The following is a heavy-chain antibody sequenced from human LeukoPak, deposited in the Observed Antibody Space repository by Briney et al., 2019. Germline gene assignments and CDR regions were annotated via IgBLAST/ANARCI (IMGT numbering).Heavy chain of an antibody. CDR3: ASGYSSSWYYFDY. D-gene: IGHD6-13*01. CDR1: GFSVSSNY. CDR2: IYSGGNT. Sequence: SGGSLRLSCAASGFSVSSNYISWVRQAPGKGLEWVSVIYSGGNTYYADSVKGRFTISRDNSKNTLYLQINSLRGEDTAVYYCASGYSSSWYYFDYWGQGTLVTVSS. J-gene: IGHJ4*02. V-gene: IGHV3-53*01.